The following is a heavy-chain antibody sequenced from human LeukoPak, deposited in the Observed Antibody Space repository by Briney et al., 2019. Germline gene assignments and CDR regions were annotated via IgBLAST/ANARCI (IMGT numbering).Heavy chain of an antibody. CDR2: IYYSGST. D-gene: IGHD3-22*01. CDR3: ARRGSSGYYVI. Sequence: TSETLSLTCTVSGGSISSSSCYWGWIRQPPGKGLEWIGSIYYSGSTYYNPSLKSRVTISVDTSKNQFSLKLSSVTAADTAVYYCARRGSSGYYVIWGQGTLVTVSS. CDR1: GGSISSSSCY. V-gene: IGHV4-39*01. J-gene: IGHJ4*02.